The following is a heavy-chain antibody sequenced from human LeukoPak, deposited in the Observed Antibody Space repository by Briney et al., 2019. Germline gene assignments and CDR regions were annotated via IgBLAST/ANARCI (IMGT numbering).Heavy chain of an antibody. J-gene: IGHJ6*03. V-gene: IGHV3-11*01. Sequence: GGSLRLSCEASGFSFADHYISWIRQAPGKGLEWVSYMSNSGSIIYYADSVKGRFTISRDNTKTFLYLQMNSLRDEDTAVYYCARLGFGEYYFYYYMDVWGKGTAVTVSS. CDR1: GFSFADHY. CDR2: MSNSGSII. CDR3: ARLGFGEYYFYYYMDV. D-gene: IGHD3-10*01.